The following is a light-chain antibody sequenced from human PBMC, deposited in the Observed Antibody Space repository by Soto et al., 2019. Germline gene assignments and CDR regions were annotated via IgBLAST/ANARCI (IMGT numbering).Light chain of an antibody. CDR1: SSDVGSHNL. Sequence: QSALTQPASVSGSPGQSITISCTGTSSDVGSHNLVSWYQQHPGQAPKLMIYEVSKRPLGVSARFSASKSGNTASLKISGLQSEEEDDYYCCSYGGSRAVFGGGTQLTVL. CDR3: CSYGGSRAV. V-gene: IGLV2-23*02. J-gene: IGLJ7*01. CDR2: EVS.